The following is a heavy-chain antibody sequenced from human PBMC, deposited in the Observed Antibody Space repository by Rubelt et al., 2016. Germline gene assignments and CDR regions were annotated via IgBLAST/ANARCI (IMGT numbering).Heavy chain of an antibody. J-gene: IGHJ6*02. V-gene: IGHV4-34*01. CDR2: INHSGST. Sequence: QVQLQQWGAGLLKPSETLSLTCAVYGGSFSGYYWSWIRQPPGKGLEWIGEINHSGSTNYNPSLKGWFTISVDTSKNQFSLKLSSLTAADTAVYYCARLDCSGGSCKDYYYYGMDVWGQGTTVTVSS. CDR1: GGSFSGYY. CDR3: ARLDCSGGSCKDYYYYGMDV. D-gene: IGHD2-15*01.